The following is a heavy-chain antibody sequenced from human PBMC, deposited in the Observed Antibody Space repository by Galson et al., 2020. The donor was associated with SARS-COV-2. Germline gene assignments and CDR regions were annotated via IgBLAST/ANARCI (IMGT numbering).Heavy chain of an antibody. V-gene: IGHV3-11*06. CDR3: ARDRVGPLDY. Sequence: TGGSLRLSCIVSGFTFSDYYMSWVRQAPGKGLEWVSYIGTTTYTNYADSVKGRFTISRDNAKNSLYLQMDSLRAEDTAIYYCARDRVGPLDYWGQGTLVTVSS. J-gene: IGHJ4*02. CDR1: GFTFSDYY. D-gene: IGHD1-26*01. CDR2: IGTTTYT.